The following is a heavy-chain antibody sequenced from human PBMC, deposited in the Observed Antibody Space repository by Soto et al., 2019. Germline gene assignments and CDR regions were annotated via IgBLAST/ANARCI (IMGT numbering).Heavy chain of an antibody. Sequence: SETLCLTCSGAGGSSSSYYWSWLRQPPGKGLEWIGYIYYSGSTNYNPSLKSRVTISVDTSKNQFSLKLSSVTAADTAVYYCARGGDFWSRGLYYMDVWGKGTTVTVSS. CDR3: ARGGDFWSRGLYYMDV. V-gene: IGHV4-59*01. D-gene: IGHD3-3*01. J-gene: IGHJ6*03. CDR1: GGSSSSYY. CDR2: IYYSGST.